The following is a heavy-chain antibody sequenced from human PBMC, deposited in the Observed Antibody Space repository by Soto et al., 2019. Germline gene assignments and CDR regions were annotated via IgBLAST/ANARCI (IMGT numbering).Heavy chain of an antibody. CDR2: IDPSDSYT. Sequence: PGESLKISCKASKYIFTTYWISWVRQMPGKGLEWMGRIDPSDSYTTYSPSFQGHVTISADKSISAAYLQWSSLKASDTAMYYCARHAAYNYYDSSGAGMDVCGQGTTVTVS. V-gene: IGHV5-10-1*01. CDR3: ARHAAYNYYDSSGAGMDV. D-gene: IGHD3-22*01. J-gene: IGHJ6*02. CDR1: KYIFTTYW.